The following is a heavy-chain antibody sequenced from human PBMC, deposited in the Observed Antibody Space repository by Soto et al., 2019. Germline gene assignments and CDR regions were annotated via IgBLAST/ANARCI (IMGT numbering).Heavy chain of an antibody. CDR1: GGSISSSSYC. CDR2: IYYSGST. Sequence: SQTLPLTWTVSGGSISSSSYCWGWIRPPPGKGLEWIGSIYYSGSTYYNPSLKSRVTISVDTSKNQFSLKLSSVTAADTAVYYCARHRRNYYGSGSYYFDYWGQGTLVTVSS. D-gene: IGHD3-10*01. CDR3: ARHRRNYYGSGSYYFDY. V-gene: IGHV4-39*01. J-gene: IGHJ4*02.